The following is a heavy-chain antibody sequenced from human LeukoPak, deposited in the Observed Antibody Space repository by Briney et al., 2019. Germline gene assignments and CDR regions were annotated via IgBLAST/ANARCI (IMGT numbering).Heavy chain of an antibody. CDR3: ARGRVTGRVFDY. CDR1: GGSFSGYY. CDR2: INHSGST. V-gene: IGHV4-34*01. D-gene: IGHD2-21*02. J-gene: IGHJ4*02. Sequence: PSETLSLTCAVYGGSFSGYYWSWIRQPPGKGLEWIGEINHSGSTNYNPSLKSRVTISVDTSKNQFSLKLSSVTAADTAVYYCARGRVTGRVFDYWGQGTLVTVSS.